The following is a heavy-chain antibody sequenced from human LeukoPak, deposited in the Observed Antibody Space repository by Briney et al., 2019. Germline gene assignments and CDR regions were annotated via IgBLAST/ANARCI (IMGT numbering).Heavy chain of an antibody. CDR2: ISSSSSYI. V-gene: IGHV3-21*04. D-gene: IGHD4-11*01. CDR3: ARWGNNYSQFDS. Sequence: GGSLRLSCTASGFTFSSYGMHWVRQAPGKGLEWVSSISSSSSYIYYADSVKGRFTISRDNSKNTLFLQMNSLRTEDTAVYFCARWGNNYSQFDSWGQGTLVTVS. CDR1: GFTFSSYG. J-gene: IGHJ4*02.